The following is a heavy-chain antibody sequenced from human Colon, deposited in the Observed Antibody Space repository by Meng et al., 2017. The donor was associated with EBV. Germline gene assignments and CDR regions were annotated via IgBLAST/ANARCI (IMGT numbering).Heavy chain of an antibody. V-gene: IGHV4-30-4*01. CDR1: GGSITSGGYD. CDR2: IFYTRST. Sequence: QVQLQQSGPGLVKPSQTLSLTCTFSGGSITSGGYDWTWIRQPPGKGLEWIGYIFYTRSTYYNPSLKSRVTISLDTSKNQFSLKLSSVSAADTAVYYCARDQIGGDGWFDPWGRGTLVTVSS. D-gene: IGHD3-10*01. CDR3: ARDQIGGDGWFDP. J-gene: IGHJ5*02.